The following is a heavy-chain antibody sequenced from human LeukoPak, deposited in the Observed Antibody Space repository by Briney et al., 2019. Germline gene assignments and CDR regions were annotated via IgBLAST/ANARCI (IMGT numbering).Heavy chain of an antibody. J-gene: IGHJ5*02. CDR2: ISTDGSST. D-gene: IGHD3-16*01. CDR1: GFTFSSYW. Sequence: GGSLRLSCAASGFTFSSYWMHWVRQGPGKGLVWVSRISTDGSSTDYADSVKGRSTISRENAKNTLYLQMNSLRAEDTAVYYCARTRTLPIAGGFDTWGQGSLVTVSS. V-gene: IGHV3-74*01. CDR3: ARTRTLPIAGGFDT.